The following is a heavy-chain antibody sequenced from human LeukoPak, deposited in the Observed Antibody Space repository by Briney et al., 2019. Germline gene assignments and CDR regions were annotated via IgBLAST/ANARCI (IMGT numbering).Heavy chain of an antibody. V-gene: IGHV4-39*01. CDR1: GGSISSSSYY. Sequence: SETLSLTCTVSGGSISSSSYYWGWIRQPPGKGLEWIGSIYYSGATYHNPSLKSRITISVDTSTNQFSLKLSSVTAADTAVYYCARLLKYFDSDSWGQGTLVTVSS. D-gene: IGHD3-9*01. CDR2: IYYSGAT. J-gene: IGHJ4*02. CDR3: ARLLKYFDSDS.